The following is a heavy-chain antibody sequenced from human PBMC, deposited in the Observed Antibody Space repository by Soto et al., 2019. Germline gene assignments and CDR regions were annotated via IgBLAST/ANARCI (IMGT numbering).Heavy chain of an antibody. CDR1: GFTFSSYA. CDR2: ISGSGGST. D-gene: IGHD3-16*01. CDR3: AKDWGHSGRPHWYFDL. V-gene: IGHV3-23*01. Sequence: EVQLLESGGGLVQPGGSLRLSCAASGFTFSSYAMSWVRQAPGKGLEWVSAISGSGGSTYYADSVKGRFTISRDNSKNTLYLQMNSLRAEDTAVYYCAKDWGHSGRPHWYFDLWGRGTLVTVSS. J-gene: IGHJ2*01.